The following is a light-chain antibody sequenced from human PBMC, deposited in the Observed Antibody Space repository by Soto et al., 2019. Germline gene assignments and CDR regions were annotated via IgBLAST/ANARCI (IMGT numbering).Light chain of an antibody. CDR2: GAS. CDR3: QQYGGSSWT. J-gene: IGKJ1*01. CDR1: QSVTSSY. V-gene: IGKV3-20*01. Sequence: EIVLTQSPGTLSLSPGERATLSCRASQSVTSSYLAWYQQKPGQAPRLLIYGASSRATGIPDRFSGSGSGTDFTLTGSRLEPEDSAVYYCQQYGGSSWTFGQGTKLEIK.